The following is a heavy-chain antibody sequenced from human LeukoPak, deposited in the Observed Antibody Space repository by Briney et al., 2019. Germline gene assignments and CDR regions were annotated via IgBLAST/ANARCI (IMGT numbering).Heavy chain of an antibody. D-gene: IGHD3-10*01. CDR3: AGKDYFGSGSYFY. CDR2: IYHSGST. CDR1: GGSISSSNW. J-gene: IGHJ4*02. Sequence: SETLSLTCAVSGGSISSSNWWSWVRQPPGKGLEWIGEIYHSGSTNYNPSLKSRVTISVDKSKNQFSLKLSSVTAADTAVYYCAGKDYFGSGSYFYWGQGTLVTVSS. V-gene: IGHV4-4*02.